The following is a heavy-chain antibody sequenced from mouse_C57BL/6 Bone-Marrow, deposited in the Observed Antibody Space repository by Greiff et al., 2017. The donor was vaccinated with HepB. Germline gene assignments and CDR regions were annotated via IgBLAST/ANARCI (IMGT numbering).Heavy chain of an antibody. CDR1: GYTFTSYW. CDR3: ARDGSSVFAY. D-gene: IGHD1-1*01. J-gene: IGHJ3*01. Sequence: VQLQQSGAELVKPGASVKLSCKASGYTFTSYWMQWVKQRPGQGLEWIGEIDPSDSYTNYNQKFKGKATLTVDTSSSTAYMQLSSLTSEDSAVYYCARDGSSVFAYWGKGTLVTVAT. CDR2: IDPSDSYT. V-gene: IGHV1-50*01.